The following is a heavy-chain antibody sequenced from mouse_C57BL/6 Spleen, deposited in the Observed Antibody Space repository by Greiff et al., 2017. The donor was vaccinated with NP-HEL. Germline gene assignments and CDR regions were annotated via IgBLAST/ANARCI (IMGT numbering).Heavy chain of an antibody. CDR1: GFSLTSYA. Sequence: VQLVESGPGLVAPSQSLSITCTVSGFSLTSYAISWVRQPPGKGLEWLGVIWTGGGTNYNSALKSRLSISKDNSKSQVFLKMNSLQTDDTARYYCARGYYDYDHYYAMDYWGQGTSVTVSS. V-gene: IGHV2-9-1*01. D-gene: IGHD2-4*01. CDR3: ARGYYDYDHYYAMDY. CDR2: IWTGGGT. J-gene: IGHJ4*01.